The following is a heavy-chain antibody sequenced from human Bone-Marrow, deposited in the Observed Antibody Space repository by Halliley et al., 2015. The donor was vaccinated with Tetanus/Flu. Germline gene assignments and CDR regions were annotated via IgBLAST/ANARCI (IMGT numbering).Heavy chain of an antibody. D-gene: IGHD5-12*01. CDR3: VTGKGWLPDY. Sequence: KRLELIGYAYDSGSTKYNPSLKSRVTISRDTSKNRFSLNLTSVTAADTAVYYCVTGKGWLPDYWGQGTLVTVSS. CDR2: AYDSGST. J-gene: IGHJ4*02. V-gene: IGHV4-59*01.